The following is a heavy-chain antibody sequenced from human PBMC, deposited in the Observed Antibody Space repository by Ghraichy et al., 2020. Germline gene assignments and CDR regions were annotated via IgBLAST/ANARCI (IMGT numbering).Heavy chain of an antibody. CDR1: GVTVSSNY. J-gene: IGHJ4*02. CDR2: IYSGGAT. D-gene: IGHD6-13*01. V-gene: IGHV3-53*01. Sequence: ESLNISCAASGVTVSSNYMSWVRQAPGKGLEWVSVIYSGGATYYADSVKGRFTISRDNSKNTLYLQMNSLRAEDTAVYYCASSSSSPAFDYWGQGTLVTVSS. CDR3: ASSSSSPAFDY.